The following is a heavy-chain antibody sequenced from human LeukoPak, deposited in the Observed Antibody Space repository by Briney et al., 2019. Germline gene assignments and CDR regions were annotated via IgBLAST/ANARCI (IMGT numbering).Heavy chain of an antibody. Sequence: SETLSLTCAVYGGSFSGYYWSWIRQPPGKGLEWIGEINHSGSTNYNPSLKSRVTISVDTSKNQFSLKLSSVTAADTAGYYCARSRPYYGIDYWGQGTLVTVSS. J-gene: IGHJ4*02. CDR3: ARSRPYYGIDY. CDR2: INHSGST. D-gene: IGHD3-10*01. V-gene: IGHV4-34*01. CDR1: GGSFSGYY.